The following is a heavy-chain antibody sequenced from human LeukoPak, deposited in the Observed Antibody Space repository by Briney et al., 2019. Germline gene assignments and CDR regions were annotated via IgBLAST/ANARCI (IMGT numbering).Heavy chain of an antibody. D-gene: IGHD5-18*01. CDR2: IYYSGST. CDR1: GGSISSSSYY. V-gene: IGHV4-39*07. CDR3: ARDPIYSSDAFDI. Sequence: SETLSLTCTVSGGSISSSSYYWGWIRQPPGKGLEWIGSIYYSGSTNYTPSLKSRVTISVDTSKNQFSLKLSSVTAADTAVYYCARDPIYSSDAFDIWGQGTMVTVSS. J-gene: IGHJ3*02.